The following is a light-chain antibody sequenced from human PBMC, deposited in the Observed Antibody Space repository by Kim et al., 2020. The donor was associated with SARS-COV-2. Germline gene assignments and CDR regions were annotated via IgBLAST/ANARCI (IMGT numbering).Light chain of an antibody. J-gene: IGKJ4*01. CDR2: GAS. CDR1: ETITRW. V-gene: IGKV1-5*01. CDR3: QQYNLYPLP. Sequence: DIQMTQSPSTLSASVGDIVTITCRASETITRWLAWYRQKLGKAPELLIYGASTLRSGVPSRFSGSGSGTEFTLTINGLQPDDFTTYYCQQYNLYPLPFGGGSKVDI.